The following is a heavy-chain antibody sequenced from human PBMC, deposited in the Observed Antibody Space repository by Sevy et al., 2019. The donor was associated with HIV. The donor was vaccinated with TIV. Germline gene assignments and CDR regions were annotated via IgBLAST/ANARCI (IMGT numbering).Heavy chain of an antibody. J-gene: IGHJ4*02. CDR1: GGSISNYF. V-gene: IGHV4-59*01. CDR3: ARESIGAVGDFDY. Sequence: SETQSLTCTVSGGSISNYFWSWIRQPPGKGLEWIGYIYYSGSTNYNPSLKSRVTISVETSKNQFSLKLSSVTAADTAVYYCARESIGAVGDFDYWGQGTLVTVSS. D-gene: IGHD6-13*01. CDR2: IYYSGST.